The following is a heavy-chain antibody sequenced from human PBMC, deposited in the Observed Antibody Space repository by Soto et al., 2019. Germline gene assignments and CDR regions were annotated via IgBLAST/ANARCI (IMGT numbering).Heavy chain of an antibody. CDR3: ARERYCTTTGRSAFDP. D-gene: IGHD2-2*01. CDR1: AYTFSDYY. Sequence: SVKVSCKASAYTFSDYYIHWVRQAPGQGLEWMGWINPNSGGTNSAEQFQDRVTMTRDTSISTAHMELRRLRSDDTAVYYCARERYCTTTGRSAFDPWGQGTLVTVSS. V-gene: IGHV1-2*02. CDR2: INPNSGGT. J-gene: IGHJ5*02.